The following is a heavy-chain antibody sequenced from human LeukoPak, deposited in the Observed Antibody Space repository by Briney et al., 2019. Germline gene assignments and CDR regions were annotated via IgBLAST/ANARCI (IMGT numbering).Heavy chain of an antibody. CDR3: ARGDPPPYYDFWSGHISNWFDP. D-gene: IGHD3-3*01. CDR2: INAGNGNT. Sequence: GASVKVSCKASGYTFTSYAMHWVRQAPGQRLEWMGWINAGNGNTKYSQEFQGRVTITRDTSASTAYMELSSLRSEDMAVYYCARGDPPPYYDFWSGHISNWFDPWGQGTLVTVSS. V-gene: IGHV1-3*03. J-gene: IGHJ5*02. CDR1: GYTFTSYA.